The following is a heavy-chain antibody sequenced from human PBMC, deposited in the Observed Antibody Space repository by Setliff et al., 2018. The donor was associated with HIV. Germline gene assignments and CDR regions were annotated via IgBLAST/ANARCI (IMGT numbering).Heavy chain of an antibody. J-gene: IGHJ4*01. Sequence: GASVKVSCKTSGYNFKEHYIHWVRQAPGQGLEWMGQINPNTGKTKFTQKFQDRVTVTRDTSINTVYMDLVRLRYDDTAIYYCARGFFSGTYHYFGFWGQGSLVTVSS. CDR2: INPNTGKT. CDR3: ARGFFSGTYHYFGF. V-gene: IGHV1-2*06. D-gene: IGHD1-26*01. CDR1: GYNFKEHY.